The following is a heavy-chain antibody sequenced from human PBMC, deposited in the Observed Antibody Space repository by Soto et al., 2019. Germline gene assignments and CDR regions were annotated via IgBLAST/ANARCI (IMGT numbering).Heavy chain of an antibody. V-gene: IGHV4-59*01. D-gene: IGHD5-12*01. Sequence: QVQLQESGPGLVKPSETLSLTCTVSGGSISSYYWSWIRQPPGKGLEWIGYIYYSGSTNYNPSLKSRVTISVDTSKNQFSLKLSSVTAADTAVYYCARDRFGDGYNPWGQGTLVTVSS. CDR2: IYYSGST. CDR1: GGSISSYY. CDR3: ARDRFGDGYNP. J-gene: IGHJ5*02.